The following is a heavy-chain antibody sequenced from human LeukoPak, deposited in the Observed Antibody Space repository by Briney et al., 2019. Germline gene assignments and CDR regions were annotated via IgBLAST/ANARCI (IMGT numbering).Heavy chain of an antibody. CDR2: IYYSGST. CDR1: GGSISSSSYY. V-gene: IGHV4-39*01. Sequence: SETLSLXCTVSGGSISSSSYYWGWIRQPPEKGLEWIGSIYYSGSTYYNPSLKSRVTISVDTSKNQFSLKLSSVTAADTAVYYCARQDSAIVYNWFDPWGQGTLVTVSS. J-gene: IGHJ5*02. D-gene: IGHD2-2*02. CDR3: ARQDSAIVYNWFDP.